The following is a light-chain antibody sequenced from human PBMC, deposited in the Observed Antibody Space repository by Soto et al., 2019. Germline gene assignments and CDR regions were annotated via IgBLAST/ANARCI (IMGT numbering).Light chain of an antibody. J-gene: IGKJ3*01. CDR1: QSVSSSY. CDR3: QQYGSSPFT. V-gene: IGKV3-20*01. CDR2: GAS. Sequence: EIVLTQSPGTLSLSPGERATLSCRASQSVSSSYLAWYQQKPGQAPRLLIYGASSRATGIPDRFSGSGSGTDSTLTISRLEPEDFAVYYCQQYGSSPFTFGPGTRWIS.